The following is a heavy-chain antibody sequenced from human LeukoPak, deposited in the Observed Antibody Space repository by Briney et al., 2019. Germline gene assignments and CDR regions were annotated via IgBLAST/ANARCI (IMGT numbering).Heavy chain of an antibody. Sequence: PPETLSLTCTVSGGSISSGDYYWSWIRQPPGKGLEWIGYIYYSGSTYYNPSLKSRVTISVDTSKNQFSLKLSSVTAADTAVYYCARDYSYYDSSGRILPYDAFDIWGQGTMVTVSS. J-gene: IGHJ3*02. CDR2: IYYSGST. D-gene: IGHD3-22*01. CDR3: ARDYSYYDSSGRILPYDAFDI. CDR1: GGSISSGDYY. V-gene: IGHV4-30-4*01.